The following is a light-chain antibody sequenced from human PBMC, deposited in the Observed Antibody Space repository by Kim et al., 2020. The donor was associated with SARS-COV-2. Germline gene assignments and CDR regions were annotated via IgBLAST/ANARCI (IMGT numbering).Light chain of an antibody. CDR1: NIGGKS. CDR2: RDG. Sequence: SGDLGQTARITCGGNNIGGKSVHWYQQKPGQAPVLVIYRDGSRPSGIPERFSGSNSGNTATLTVSRAQAGDEADYYCQVWDSSAWVFGGGTQLTVL. J-gene: IGLJ3*02. V-gene: IGLV3-9*01. CDR3: QVWDSSAWV.